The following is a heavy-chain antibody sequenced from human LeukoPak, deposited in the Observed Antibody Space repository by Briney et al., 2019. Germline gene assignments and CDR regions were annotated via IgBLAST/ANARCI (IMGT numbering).Heavy chain of an antibody. CDR1: GYTFTGYY. D-gene: IGHD6-13*01. CDR2: INPNSGGT. Sequence: ASVKVSCKASGYTFTGYYMHWMRQAPGQGLEWMGWINPNSGGTNYAQKFQGRVTMTRDTSISTAYMELSRLRSDDTAVYYCARLPTYSSSWGSYYYYGMDVWGQGTTVTVSS. J-gene: IGHJ6*02. V-gene: IGHV1-2*02. CDR3: ARLPTYSSSWGSYYYYGMDV.